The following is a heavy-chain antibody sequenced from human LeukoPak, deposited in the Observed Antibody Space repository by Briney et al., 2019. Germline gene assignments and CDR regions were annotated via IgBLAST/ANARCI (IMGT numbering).Heavy chain of an antibody. Sequence: SETLSLTCTVSGGSISSNYWSWIRRPPGKGLEWIGYIHYSGSTNYNPSLKSRVTISVDTSKNQFSLKLTSVTAADTAVYYCARHYADKRAVDYWGQGTLVTVSS. CDR1: GGSISSNY. CDR3: ARHYADKRAVDY. CDR2: IHYSGST. J-gene: IGHJ4*02. V-gene: IGHV4-59*08. D-gene: IGHD4-17*01.